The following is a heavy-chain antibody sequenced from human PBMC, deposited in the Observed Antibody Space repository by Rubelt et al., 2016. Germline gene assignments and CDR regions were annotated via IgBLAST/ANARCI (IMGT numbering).Heavy chain of an antibody. CDR3: ARPTVDNFDY. Sequence: QVQLVQSGAEVKKPGASVKVSCKASGYTFTSYDINWVRQATGQGLEWTGWMNPNSGNTGYAQKFQGRVTRTRNTAISTAYMERSSLGSEDTAVYYCARPTVDNFDYWGQGTLVTVSS. CDR2: MNPNSGNT. D-gene: IGHD5-12*01. CDR1: GYTFTSYD. V-gene: IGHV1-8*01. J-gene: IGHJ4*02.